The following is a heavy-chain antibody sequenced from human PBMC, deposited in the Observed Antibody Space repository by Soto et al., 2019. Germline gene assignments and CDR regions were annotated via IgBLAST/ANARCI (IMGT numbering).Heavy chain of an antibody. CDR2: ISAFNGNT. D-gene: IGHD6-19*01. V-gene: IGHV1-18*01. CDR1: GYSFTNYG. CDR3: ARDRGVAPPVAGNTHYYYYMDV. J-gene: IGHJ6*03. Sequence: QDPLVQSGAEVKKPGASVTVSCKASGYSFTNYGVTWVRQAPGQGLEWMGWISAFNGNTHYAQNLQGRVTMTTDASTSTAYMELRSLRSDDTAVYYCARDRGVAPPVAGNTHYYYYMDVWGKGTTVTVFS.